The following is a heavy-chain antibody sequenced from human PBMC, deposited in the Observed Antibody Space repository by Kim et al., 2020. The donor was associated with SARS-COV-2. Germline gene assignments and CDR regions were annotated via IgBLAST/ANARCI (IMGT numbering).Heavy chain of an antibody. CDR2: INSDGSST. V-gene: IGHV3-74*01. CDR3: ARASVDNWNGVYYYYGMDV. J-gene: IGHJ6*02. D-gene: IGHD1-20*01. Sequence: GGSLRLSCAASGFTFSSYWMHWVRQAPGKGLEWVSRINSDGSSTSYADSVKGRFTISRDNAKNTLYLQMNSLRAEDTAVYYCARASVDNWNGVYYYYGMDVWGQGTTVTVSS. CDR1: GFTFSSYW.